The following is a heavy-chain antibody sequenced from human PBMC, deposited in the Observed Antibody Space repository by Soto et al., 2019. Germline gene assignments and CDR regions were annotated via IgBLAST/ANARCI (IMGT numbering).Heavy chain of an antibody. J-gene: IGHJ3*01. Sequence: EVQLVESGGGLVQPGRSLRLSCAASGFTFDAYPMHWVRQAPGKGLEWVAGLAWDGGSIEYVDSVEGRFTISRDNAKNSLYPQMSSLRDEDTALYYCVRDDAFDLWGQGTQVTVSS. V-gene: IGHV3-9*01. CDR3: VRDDAFDL. CDR2: LAWDGGSI. CDR1: GFTFDAYP.